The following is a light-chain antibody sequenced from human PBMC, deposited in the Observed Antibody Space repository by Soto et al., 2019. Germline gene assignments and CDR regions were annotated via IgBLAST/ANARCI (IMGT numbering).Light chain of an antibody. V-gene: IGLV4-69*01. Sequence: QLVLTQSPSASASLGASVKLTCTLSSGHSSYAIAWHQQQPEKGPRYLMKLNSDGSHSKGDGIPDRFSGYSSGAERYLTISNLQSEDEADYYCQTWGTGTRGVFGGGTKLTVL. CDR3: QTWGTGTRGV. J-gene: IGLJ3*02. CDR2: LNSDGSH. CDR1: SGHSSYA.